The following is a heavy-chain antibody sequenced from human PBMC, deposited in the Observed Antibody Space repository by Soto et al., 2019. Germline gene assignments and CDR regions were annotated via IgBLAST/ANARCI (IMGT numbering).Heavy chain of an antibody. CDR3: AKGGDILTGRYYYYYMDV. J-gene: IGHJ6*03. Sequence: GGSLRLSCAASGFTFSSYGMHWVRQAPGKGLEWVAVISYDGSNKYYADSVKGRFTISRDNSKNTLYLQMNSLRAEDTAVYYCAKGGDILTGRYYYYYMDVWGKGTTVTVSS. CDR2: ISYDGSNK. D-gene: IGHD3-9*01. CDR1: GFTFSSYG. V-gene: IGHV3-30*18.